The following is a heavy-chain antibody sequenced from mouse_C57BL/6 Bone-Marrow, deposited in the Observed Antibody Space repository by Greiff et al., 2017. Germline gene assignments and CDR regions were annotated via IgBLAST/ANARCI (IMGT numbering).Heavy chain of an antibody. D-gene: IGHD1-1*01. V-gene: IGHV1-85*01. CDR3: AKFITPYYYAMDY. CDR1: GYTFTSYD. Sequence: QVQLQQSGPELVKPGASVKLSCKASGYTFTSYDINWVKQRPGQGLEWIGWLYPRDGSTTYNAKFKGKATLTVDPSSSTAYMELHSLPSEDSAVYFCAKFITPYYYAMDYWGQGTSVTVSS. J-gene: IGHJ4*01. CDR2: LYPRDGST.